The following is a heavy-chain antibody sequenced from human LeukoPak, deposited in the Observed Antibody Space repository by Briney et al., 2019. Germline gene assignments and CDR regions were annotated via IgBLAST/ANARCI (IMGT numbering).Heavy chain of an antibody. CDR3: VQVFSADTFPFDY. V-gene: IGHV3-23*01. Sequence: GRSLRLSCAASGFTFSSSGMSWVPQAPGTGLESISTISISGGGTYYADSVKGRFTISRDSSRNTLYLDMNSVRAEDTAVYYCVQVFSADTFPFDYWGQGTQVTVSS. J-gene: IGHJ4*02. CDR1: GFTFSSSG. D-gene: IGHD1-1*01. CDR2: ISISGGGT.